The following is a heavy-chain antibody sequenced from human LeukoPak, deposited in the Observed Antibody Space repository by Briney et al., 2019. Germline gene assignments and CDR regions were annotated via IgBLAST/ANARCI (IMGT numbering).Heavy chain of an antibody. CDR2: VYYSGST. J-gene: IGHJ4*02. D-gene: IGHD2-2*01. CDR3: ARHKGQHTVDY. V-gene: IGHV4-39*01. CDR1: GGSVSSSNYY. Sequence: PSETLSLTCIVSGGSVSSSNYYWGWIRQPPGKGLEWIGSVYYSGSTYYNPSLKSRVTISVDTSKNQFSLKLSSATAADTAVYHCARHKGQHTVDYWGQGTLVTVSS.